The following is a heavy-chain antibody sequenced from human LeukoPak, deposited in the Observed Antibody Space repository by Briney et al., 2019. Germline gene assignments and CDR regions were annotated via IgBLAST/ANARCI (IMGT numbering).Heavy chain of an antibody. CDR3: ARDPKQWLVGGEENWFDP. Sequence: GGSLRLSCAASGFTFSSYEMNWVRQAPGKGLEWVSSISSSSSYIYYADSVKGRFTISRDNAKNSLYLQMNSLRAEDTAVYYCARDPKQWLVGGEENWFDPWGQGTLVTVSS. D-gene: IGHD6-19*01. CDR2: ISSSSSYI. V-gene: IGHV3-21*01. J-gene: IGHJ5*02. CDR1: GFTFSSYE.